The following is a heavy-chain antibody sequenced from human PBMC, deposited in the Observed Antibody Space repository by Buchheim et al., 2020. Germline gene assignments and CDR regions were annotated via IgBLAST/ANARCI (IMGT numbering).Heavy chain of an antibody. Sequence: QVQLVESGGGVVQPWTSLRLSCVASGFTFWDSAMHWVRQAPGKGLEWVAMIWYDGNNKYYADSVKGRFTVSRDNSKNMLYLQMNSLRIEDTAVYYCARDVSGYGYWGQGTL. V-gene: IGHV3-33*01. J-gene: IGHJ1*01. D-gene: IGHD3-16*01. CDR3: ARDVSGYGY. CDR2: IWYDGNNK. CDR1: GFTFWDSA.